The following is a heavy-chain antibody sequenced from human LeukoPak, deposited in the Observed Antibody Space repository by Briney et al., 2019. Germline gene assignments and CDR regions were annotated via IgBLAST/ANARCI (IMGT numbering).Heavy chain of an antibody. Sequence: PGGSLRLSCAASGFTFSVYSMTWVRQAPGEGLQWLSYISGSSSSIYYADSVKGRFTISRDNAKNSLYLQMNSLRAEDTALYYCARDTYSRLDYWGQGTLVTVSS. V-gene: IGHV3-48*01. CDR1: GFTFSVYS. D-gene: IGHD6-13*01. CDR2: ISGSSSSI. J-gene: IGHJ4*02. CDR3: ARDTYSRLDY.